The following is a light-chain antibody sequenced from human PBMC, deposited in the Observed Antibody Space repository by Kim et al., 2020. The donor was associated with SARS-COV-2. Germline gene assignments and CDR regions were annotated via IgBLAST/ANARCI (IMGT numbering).Light chain of an antibody. CDR1: QSVGNH. Sequence: TQSPATLSLSPVERANLTCRASQSVGNHLAWYQQRPGQSPSLLIYDAANRAAGVPARFSGSGSGTDFTLTILSLEPEDFAVYFCQQRRNWPPRFTFGQGTKLEI. V-gene: IGKV3-11*01. CDR2: DAA. CDR3: QQRRNWPPRFT. J-gene: IGKJ2*01.